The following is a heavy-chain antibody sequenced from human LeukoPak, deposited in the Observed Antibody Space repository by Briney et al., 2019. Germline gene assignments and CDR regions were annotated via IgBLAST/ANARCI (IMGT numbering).Heavy chain of an antibody. CDR1: GFTFSSHH. J-gene: IGHJ4*02. CDR3: VRGTNSASGNYFDY. CDR2: ISSSGDRT. D-gene: IGHD5-18*01. Sequence: PGGSLRLSCSASGFTFSSHHMRWVRQAPGKGLQYVSAISSSGDRTNYADSVKGRFTISRDNSKNTLYLQMSSLRTEDTAVYYCVRGTNSASGNYFDYWGQGTLVTVSS. V-gene: IGHV3-64D*09.